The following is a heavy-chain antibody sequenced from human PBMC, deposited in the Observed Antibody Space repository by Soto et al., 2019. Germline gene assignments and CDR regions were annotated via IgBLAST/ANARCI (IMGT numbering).Heavy chain of an antibody. CDR1: GGSISKFY. Sequence: QVQLQESGPGVVKPSETLSLSCSVSGGSISKFYWSWIRKTARKGLEWMVRVYATGTTDYTPSLRSRVTMSVDISKKTFSLRLTSVTAADTGVYYCVRDGSKTLRDWFDPWGQGKLVTVSS. J-gene: IGHJ5*02. CDR2: VYATGTT. CDR3: VRDGSKTLRDWFDP. V-gene: IGHV4-4*07.